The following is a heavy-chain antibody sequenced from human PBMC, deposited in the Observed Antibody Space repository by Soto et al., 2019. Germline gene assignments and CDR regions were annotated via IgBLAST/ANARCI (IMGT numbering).Heavy chain of an antibody. CDR2: ISPDGSNK. CDR1: GFTFSSYG. D-gene: IGHD2-21*01. J-gene: IGHJ5*02. CDR3: ANPRSSLRWPPFDP. V-gene: IGHV3-30*18. Sequence: QVKLVESGGGVVQPGRSLRLSCAASGFTFSSYGMHWVRQAPGKGLEWVAVISPDGSNKDYADSVKGRFTISRDNSKNTLYLQMNSLSVEDTAVYYFANPRSSLRWPPFDPWGHGTLVTVSS.